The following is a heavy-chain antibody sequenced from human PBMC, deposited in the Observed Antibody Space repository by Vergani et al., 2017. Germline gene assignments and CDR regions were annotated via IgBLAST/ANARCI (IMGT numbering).Heavy chain of an antibody. CDR1: GGSISSYY. CDR3: ARSGRFDY. V-gene: IGHV4-59*01. J-gene: IGHJ4*02. D-gene: IGHD3-10*01. Sequence: QVQLQESGPGLVKPSETLSLTCTVSGGSISSYYWSWIRQPPGKGLEWIGYIYYSGSTNYNPSLTRRVTISVDTSKNQFSLKLGSVTAADTAVDYCARSGRFDYWGQGTLVTVSS. CDR2: IYYSGST.